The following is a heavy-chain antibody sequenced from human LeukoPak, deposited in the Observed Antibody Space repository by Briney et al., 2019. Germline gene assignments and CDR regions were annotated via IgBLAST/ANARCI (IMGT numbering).Heavy chain of an antibody. CDR3: ARGYCSSTSCYYRYYYGMDV. D-gene: IGHD2-2*01. J-gene: IGHJ6*02. CDR2: INPSGGSI. CDR1: GYTFTSYY. Sequence: ASVKVSCKASGYTFTSYYSHWVRQAPGQGLEWMAIINPSGGSITFAQKFQGRVTMTRDTSISTAYMELSRLRSDDTAVYYCARGYCSSTSCYYRYYYGMDVWGQGTTVTVSS. V-gene: IGHV1-46*01.